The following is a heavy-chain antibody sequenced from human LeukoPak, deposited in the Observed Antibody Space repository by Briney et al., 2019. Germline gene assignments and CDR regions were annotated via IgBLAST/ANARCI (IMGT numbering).Heavy chain of an antibody. J-gene: IGHJ4*02. Sequence: PGESLQISCKGSGYSFTSYWIGWVRQLPGKGLEWMGIIYPGDSDTRYSPSFQGQVTISADKSISTAYLQWSSLKASDTAMYYCARLFGGYFDWYAPLDYWGQGTLVTVSS. V-gene: IGHV5-51*01. D-gene: IGHD3-9*01. CDR2: IYPGDSDT. CDR1: GYSFTSYW. CDR3: ARLFGGYFDWYAPLDY.